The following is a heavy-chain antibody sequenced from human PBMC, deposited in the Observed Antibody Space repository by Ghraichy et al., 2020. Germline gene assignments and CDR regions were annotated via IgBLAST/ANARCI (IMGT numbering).Heavy chain of an antibody. CDR1: GGSIRSYY. D-gene: IGHD3-10*01. CDR2: IYYSGST. V-gene: IGHV4-59*01. J-gene: IGHJ5*02. CDR3: ARVITMVRGVTYSNWFDP. Sequence: SETLSLTCTVPGGSIRSYYWSWIRQPPGKGLEWIGYIYYSGSTNYNPSLKSRVTISVDTSKNQFSLKLSSVTAADTAVYYCARVITMVRGVTYSNWFDPWGQGTLVTVAA.